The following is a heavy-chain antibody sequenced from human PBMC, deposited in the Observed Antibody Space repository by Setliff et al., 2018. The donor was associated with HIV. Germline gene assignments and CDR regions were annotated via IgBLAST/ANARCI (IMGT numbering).Heavy chain of an antibody. CDR1: GYTFTSYG. CDR3: ARDHYDILTGYYRDYYYMDV. CDR2: ISAYSGNT. D-gene: IGHD3-9*01. V-gene: IGHV1-18*01. J-gene: IGHJ6*03. Sequence: GASVKVSCKASGYTFTSYGISWVRQAPGQGLEWMGWISAYSGNTTYAQKFQGRVTMTTDTSTSTAYMELRSLRSDDTAVYYCARDHYDILTGYYRDYYYMDVWGKGTTVTVSS.